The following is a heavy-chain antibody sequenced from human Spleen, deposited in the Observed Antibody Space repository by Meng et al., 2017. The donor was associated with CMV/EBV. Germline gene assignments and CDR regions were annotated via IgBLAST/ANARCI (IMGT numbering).Heavy chain of an antibody. CDR1: GGSFSGHY. CDR2: ITHSGSS. D-gene: IGHD3-3*01. J-gene: IGHJ5*02. V-gene: IGHV4-34*01. CDR3: ARSAQHGSIFGVVIIGPQRWFDP. Sequence: SQTLSLTCAVYGGSFSGHYWNWIRQPPGKGLEWIGDITHSGSSHYNPSLKSRVAISVDTSKSEFSLKLSSVTAADTAVYYCARSAQHGSIFGVVIIGPQRWFDPWGQGTLVTVSS.